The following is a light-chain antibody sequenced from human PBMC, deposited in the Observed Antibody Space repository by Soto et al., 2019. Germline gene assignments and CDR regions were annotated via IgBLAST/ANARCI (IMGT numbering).Light chain of an antibody. V-gene: IGKV3-15*01. CDR3: QQYNFWPWT. Sequence: EIVMTQSPATLSVSPGERATLSCRASQSLSSNLAWFQQKPGQAPRLLIYGTSTRATGIPARFSGSGSGTEFTLTISSLQSEDFAVYCCQQYNFWPWTFGQGTKVEIK. CDR2: GTS. J-gene: IGKJ1*01. CDR1: QSLSSN.